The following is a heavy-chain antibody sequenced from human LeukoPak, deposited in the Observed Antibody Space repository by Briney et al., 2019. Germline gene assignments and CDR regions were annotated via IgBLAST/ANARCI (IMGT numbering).Heavy chain of an antibody. V-gene: IGHV3-7*03. CDR2: IKQDGSEK. D-gene: IGHD3-10*01. CDR3: ARERCGDMVRGVNDAFDI. J-gene: IGHJ3*02. CDR1: GFTFSSYW. Sequence: GRSLRLSCAASGFTFSSYWMSWVRQAPGKGLEWVANIKQDGSEKYYVDSVKGRFTISRDNAKNSLYLQMNSLRAEDTAVYYCARERCGDMVRGVNDAFDIWGQGTMVTVSS.